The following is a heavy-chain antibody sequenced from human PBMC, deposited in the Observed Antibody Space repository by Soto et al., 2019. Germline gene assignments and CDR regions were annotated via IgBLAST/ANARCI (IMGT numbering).Heavy chain of an antibody. CDR1: GFTFSTYW. CDR2: INSDGSST. J-gene: IGHJ4*02. CDR3: VRDDFGLVIDH. V-gene: IGHV3-74*03. Sequence: EVQLVESGGGLVQPGGSLRLSCAASGFTFSTYWMHWVRQAPGKGLVWLSHINSDGSSTTYADSVKGRFTISRDNAKNTLYLQMNSLRAEDTAVYYCVRDDFGLVIDHWGQGTLVTVSS. D-gene: IGHD3-10*01.